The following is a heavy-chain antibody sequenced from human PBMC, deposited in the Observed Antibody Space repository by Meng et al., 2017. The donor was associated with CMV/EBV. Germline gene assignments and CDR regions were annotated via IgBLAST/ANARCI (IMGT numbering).Heavy chain of an antibody. Sequence: GGSLRPSFAASGFTFSSYEMNWVRQAPGKGLEWVSYISSSGSTIYYADSVKGRFTISRDNAKNSLYLQMNSLRAEDTAVYYCARNGGDRGAAAPWLIYYYYGMDVWGQGTTVTVSS. CDR2: ISSSGSTI. V-gene: IGHV3-48*03. CDR1: GFTFSSYE. D-gene: IGHD6-13*01. CDR3: ARNGGDRGAAAPWLIYYYYGMDV. J-gene: IGHJ6*02.